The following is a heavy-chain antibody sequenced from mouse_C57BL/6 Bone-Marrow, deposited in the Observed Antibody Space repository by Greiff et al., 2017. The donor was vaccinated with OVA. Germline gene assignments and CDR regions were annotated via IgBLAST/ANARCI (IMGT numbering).Heavy chain of an antibody. CDR1: GFTFSSYA. CDR3: TRDRNSNSFLYYAMDY. D-gene: IGHD2-5*01. V-gene: IGHV5-9-1*02. Sequence: EVQVVESGEGLVKPGGSLKLSCAASGFTFSSYAMSWVRQTPEKRLEWVAYISSGGDYIYYADTVKGRFTISRDNARNTLYLQMSSLKSEDTAMYYCTRDRNSNSFLYYAMDYWGQGTSVTVSS. J-gene: IGHJ4*01. CDR2: ISSGGDYI.